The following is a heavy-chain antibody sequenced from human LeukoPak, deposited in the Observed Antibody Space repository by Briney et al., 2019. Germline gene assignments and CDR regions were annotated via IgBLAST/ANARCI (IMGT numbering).Heavy chain of an antibody. V-gene: IGHV3-21*01. CDR1: GFTFSSYS. D-gene: IGHD2-8*01. CDR3: VRIPNNAGFPNWFDP. J-gene: IGHJ5*02. CDR2: ISGSGDYI. Sequence: GGSLRLSCAASGFTFSSYSMNWVRQAPGKGLEWVSSISGSGDYIRYADSVEGRITVSRDNAKDSLYLQMSSLRVEDTAVYYCVRIPNNAGFPNWFDPWGQGTLVIVSS.